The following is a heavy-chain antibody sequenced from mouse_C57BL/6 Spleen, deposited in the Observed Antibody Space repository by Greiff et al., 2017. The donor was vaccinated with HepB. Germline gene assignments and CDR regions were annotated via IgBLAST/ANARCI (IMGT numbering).Heavy chain of an antibody. D-gene: IGHD1-1*01. CDR1: GYTFTSYW. J-gene: IGHJ1*03. CDR2: IDPSDSDT. CDR3: ARSGSWYFDV. V-gene: IGHV1-52*01. Sequence: VQLQQPGAELVRPGSSVKLSCKASGYTFTSYWMHWVKQRPIQGLEWIGNIDPSDSDTHYNQKFKDKATVTVDKSSSTAYMQLSSLTSEDSAVYCCARSGSWYFDVWGTGTTVTVSS.